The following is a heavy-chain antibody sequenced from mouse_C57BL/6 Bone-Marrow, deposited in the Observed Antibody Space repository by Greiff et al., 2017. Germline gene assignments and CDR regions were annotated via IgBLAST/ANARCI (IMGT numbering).Heavy chain of an antibody. CDR3: ARRYYGFDY. V-gene: IGHV1-58*01. CDR2: INIGNGYT. D-gene: IGHD1-1*01. J-gene: IGHJ2*01. Sequence: VQLQQSGAELVRPGSSVKMSCTTSGYTFTSYGINWVKQRPGQGLEWIGYINIGNGYTASNEKFKGKATLTSDTSSSTAYMQLSNLTSEDSSIYFCARRYYGFDYWGQGTTLTVSS. CDR1: GYTFTSYG.